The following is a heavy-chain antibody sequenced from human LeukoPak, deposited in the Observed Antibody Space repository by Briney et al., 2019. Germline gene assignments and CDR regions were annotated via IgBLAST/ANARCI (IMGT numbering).Heavy chain of an antibody. D-gene: IGHD6-19*01. J-gene: IGHJ3*02. Sequence: ASVKVSCKASGYTFTIYDINWVRQATGQGLEWMWWINPNSGNTGYSQKFQGGVTITRSTSISTAYMGLSSLRSEDTAVYYCARAVAGFRNAFDIWGQGTMVTVSS. V-gene: IGHV1-8*03. CDR2: INPNSGNT. CDR1: GYTFTIYD. CDR3: ARAVAGFRNAFDI.